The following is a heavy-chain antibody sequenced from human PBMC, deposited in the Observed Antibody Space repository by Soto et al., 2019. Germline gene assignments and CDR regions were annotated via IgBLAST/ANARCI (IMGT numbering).Heavy chain of an antibody. D-gene: IGHD3-22*01. CDR1: GFSLSTSGVG. V-gene: IGHV2-5*02. J-gene: IGHJ4*02. CDR2: IYWDDDK. Sequence: QITLKESGPTLVKPTQTLTLTCTFSGFSLSTSGVGVGWIRQPPGKALEWLALIYWDDDKRYSPSLKSRLTITKXXSXNXEVLTMTNMDPVDTATYYCAHLHLYYYDSSGYTFDYWGQGTLVTVSS. CDR3: AHLHLYYYDSSGYTFDY.